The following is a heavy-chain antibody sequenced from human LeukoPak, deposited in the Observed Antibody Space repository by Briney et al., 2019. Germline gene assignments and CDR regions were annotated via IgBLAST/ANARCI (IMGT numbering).Heavy chain of an antibody. CDR2: LVVGSGNT. CDR3: AAAGGYSSSWYGGPFDY. D-gene: IGHD6-13*01. Sequence: SVKVSCKASGFTFTSSAVQWVRQARGQRLEWIGWLVVGSGNTNYAQKFQERVTITRDMSTSTAYMELSSLRSEDTAVYYCAAAGGYSSSWYGGPFDYWGQGTLVTVSS. CDR1: GFTFTSSA. J-gene: IGHJ4*02. V-gene: IGHV1-58*01.